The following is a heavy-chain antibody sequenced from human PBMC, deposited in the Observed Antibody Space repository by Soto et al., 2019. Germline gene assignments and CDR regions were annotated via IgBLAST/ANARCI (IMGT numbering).Heavy chain of an antibody. CDR1: GASIKSRNYF. CDR2: IHSSGGT. Sequence: SETLSLTCTVSGASIKSRNYFWGWIRQPPGKGLEFVGSIHSSGGTYYNPSLKSRVTVSVDLSNSHFSLRLKSLTATDTAVYYCGRREEADTGHTDFDFWGQGTLVTVSS. D-gene: IGHD1-1*01. J-gene: IGHJ4*02. CDR3: GRREEADTGHTDFDF. V-gene: IGHV4-39*02.